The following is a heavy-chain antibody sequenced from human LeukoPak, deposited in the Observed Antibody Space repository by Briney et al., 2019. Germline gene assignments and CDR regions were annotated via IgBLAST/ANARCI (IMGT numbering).Heavy chain of an antibody. CDR2: IYYSGNT. CDR1: GGSISSYY. V-gene: IGHV4-59*08. Sequence: SGTLSLTCTVSGGSISSYYWSWIRQPPGKGLEWIGYIYYSGNTNYNPSLKSRVTISVDTSKNQFSLKLSSVTAADTAVYYCARRITIFGVAPPGSWFDPWGQGTLVTVSS. D-gene: IGHD3-3*01. J-gene: IGHJ5*02. CDR3: ARRITIFGVAPPGSWFDP.